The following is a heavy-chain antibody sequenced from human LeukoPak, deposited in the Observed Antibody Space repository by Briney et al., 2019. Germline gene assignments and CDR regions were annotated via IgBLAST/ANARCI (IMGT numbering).Heavy chain of an antibody. CDR2: IYPGDSDT. CDR1: GYSFTSYW. D-gene: IGHD3-22*01. CDR3: ARQWYYYDSSGYLMGAFDI. Sequence: GGSLQISCKGSGYSFTSYWIAWVRQLPGKGLEWMGIIYPGDSDTRYSPSFQGQVTISADKSISTAYLQWSSLKASDTAMYYCARQWYYYDSSGYLMGAFDIWGQGTMVTVSS. V-gene: IGHV5-51*01. J-gene: IGHJ3*02.